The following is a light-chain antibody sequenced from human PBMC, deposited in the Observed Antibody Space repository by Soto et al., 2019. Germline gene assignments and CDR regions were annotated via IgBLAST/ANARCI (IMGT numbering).Light chain of an antibody. J-gene: IGLJ3*02. V-gene: IGLV2-8*01. Sequence: QSALTQPPSASGSPGQSVTISCTGTSSDVGGYNYVSWYQQHPGKAPKLMIYEVNKRPPGVPDRFSGSKSGTSASLAITGLQAEDEADYYCQSYDSSLSGWVFGGGTKLTVL. CDR2: EVN. CDR1: SSDVGGYNY. CDR3: QSYDSSLSGWV.